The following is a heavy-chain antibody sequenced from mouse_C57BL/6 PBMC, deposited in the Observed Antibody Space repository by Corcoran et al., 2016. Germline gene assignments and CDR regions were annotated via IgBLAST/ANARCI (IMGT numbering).Heavy chain of an antibody. CDR1: GYTFTTYG. V-gene: IGHV9-3*01. CDR2: INTYSGVP. D-gene: IGHD1-1*01. J-gene: IGHJ4*01. CDR3: ARKGGSSYAMDY. Sequence: QIQLVQSGPELKKPGETVEISCKASGYTFTTYGMSWVKQAPGKGLKWMGWINTYSGVPTYADDFKGRFAFSLETSASTAYLQINNLKNEDTATYFCARKGGSSYAMDYWGQGTSVTVSS.